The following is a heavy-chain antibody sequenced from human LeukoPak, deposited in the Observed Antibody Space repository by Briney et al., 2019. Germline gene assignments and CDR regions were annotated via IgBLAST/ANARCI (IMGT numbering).Heavy chain of an antibody. Sequence: GGSLRLSCAASGFTVSSNYMSWVRQAPGKGLEWVSVIYSGASTYYADSVKGRFTISRDNSKNTLYLQMNSLRAEDTAVYYCAREEYYYDSSGYYNLGAFDIWGQGTMVTVSS. CDR3: AREEYYYDSSGYYNLGAFDI. CDR1: GFTVSSNY. D-gene: IGHD3-22*01. CDR2: IYSGAST. J-gene: IGHJ3*02. V-gene: IGHV3-66*01.